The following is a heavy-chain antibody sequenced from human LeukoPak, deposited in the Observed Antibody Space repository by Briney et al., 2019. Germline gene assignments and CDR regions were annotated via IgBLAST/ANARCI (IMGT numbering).Heavy chain of an antibody. CDR3: AKGYYYDSSGYYNY. CDR2: ISGSGGST. J-gene: IGHJ4*02. Sequence: LPGGSLRLSCAASGFTFSSYAMNWVRQAPGKGLEWVSAISGSGGSTYYADSVKGRFTISRDNSKNTLYLQMNSLRAENTAVYYCAKGYYYDSSGYYNYWGQGTLVTVSS. V-gene: IGHV3-23*01. D-gene: IGHD3-22*01. CDR1: GFTFSSYA.